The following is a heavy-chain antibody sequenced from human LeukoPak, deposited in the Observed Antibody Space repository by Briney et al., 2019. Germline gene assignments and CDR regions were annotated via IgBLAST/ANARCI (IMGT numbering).Heavy chain of an antibody. CDR1: GGSISSGGYY. V-gene: IGHV4-31*03. D-gene: IGHD6-13*01. J-gene: IGHJ4*02. Sequence: SQTLSLTCTVSGGSISSGGYYWSWIRQHPGKGLEWIGYIYYSGSTYYNPSLKSRVTISVDTSKNQFSLKLSSVTAADTAVYYCARDGRSYSSSWYGLDYWGQGTLVTVSS. CDR2: IYYSGST. CDR3: ARDGRSYSSSWYGLDY.